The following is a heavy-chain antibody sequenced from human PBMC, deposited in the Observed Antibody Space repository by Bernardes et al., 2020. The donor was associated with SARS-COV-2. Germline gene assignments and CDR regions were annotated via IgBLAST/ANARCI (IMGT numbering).Heavy chain of an antibody. CDR2: INSDGSNT. V-gene: IGHV3-74*01. J-gene: IGHJ6*02. D-gene: IGHD3-10*01. CDR1: GFTLSSYW. Sequence: GGSLRLSCAASGFTLSSYWMHWVRQAPGKGLMWVARINSDGSNTRYADSVMGRFTISRDNAKNTLFLQMNSLRVEDTATYYCEANYYYGMDVWGQGTTVTVSS. CDR3: EANYYYGMDV.